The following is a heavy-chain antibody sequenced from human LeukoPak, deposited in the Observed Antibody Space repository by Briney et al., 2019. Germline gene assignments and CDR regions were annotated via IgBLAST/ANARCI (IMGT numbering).Heavy chain of an antibody. J-gene: IGHJ4*02. Sequence: ASVKVSCKASGYTFTSYYMHWVRQAPGQGLEWMGIINPSGGSTSYAQKFQGRVTMTRDMSTSTVYMELSSLRSEDTAVYYCARAYVEMATISPLDYWGQGTLVIVSS. CDR2: INPSGGST. CDR1: GYTFTSYY. D-gene: IGHD5-24*01. CDR3: ARAYVEMATISPLDY. V-gene: IGHV1-46*01.